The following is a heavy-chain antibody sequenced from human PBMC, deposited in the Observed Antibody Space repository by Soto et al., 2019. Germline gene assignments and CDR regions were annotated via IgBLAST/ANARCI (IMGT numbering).Heavy chain of an antibody. Sequence: SETLSLTCTVSGGSITGYYWSWVRQPPGKGLEWIAYISDTGSTNYTPSLKSRVTISVDTSKIQFSLKLSSVTAAATGVYYWARGTRIAPAVLGYWGKGILVTVNS. CDR1: GGSITGYY. J-gene: IGHJ1*01. V-gene: IGHV4-59*01. D-gene: IGHD6-13*01. CDR3: ARGTRIAPAVLGY. CDR2: ISDTGST.